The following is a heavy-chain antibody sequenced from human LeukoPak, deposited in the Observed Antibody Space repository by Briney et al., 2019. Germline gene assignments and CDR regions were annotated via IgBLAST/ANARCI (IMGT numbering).Heavy chain of an antibody. CDR2: MNPNRGNT. D-gene: IGHD3-10*01. J-gene: IGHJ6*02. CDR1: GYTFTSYD. V-gene: IGHV1-8*01. Sequence: ASVKVSCKASGYTFTSYDINWVRQATGQGLEWMGCMNPNRGNTGNAQHYQGRVTMTRNTSISTAYMELSSVRSEDTAVYYCARGNYKYGSGRNYGMDVWGQGTTVTVSS. CDR3: ARGNYKYGSGRNYGMDV.